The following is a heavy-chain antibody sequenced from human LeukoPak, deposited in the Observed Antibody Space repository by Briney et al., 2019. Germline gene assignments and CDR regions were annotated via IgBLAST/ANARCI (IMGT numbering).Heavy chain of an antibody. Sequence: GRSLRLSCAASGFTFSSYGMHWVCQAPGKGLEWVAVISYDGSNKYYADSVKGRFTISRDNSKNTLYLQMNSLRAEDTAVYYCAKEPVEMATITIVDYWGQGTLVTVSS. CDR2: ISYDGSNK. CDR3: AKEPVEMATITIVDY. D-gene: IGHD5-24*01. J-gene: IGHJ4*02. V-gene: IGHV3-30*18. CDR1: GFTFSSYG.